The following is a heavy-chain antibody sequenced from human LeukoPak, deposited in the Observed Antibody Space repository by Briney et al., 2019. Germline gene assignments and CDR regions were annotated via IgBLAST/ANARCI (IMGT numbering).Heavy chain of an antibody. CDR2: ISSSGSTI. V-gene: IGHV3-48*03. J-gene: IGHJ4*02. Sequence: GGSLRLSCAASGFTFSSYEMNWVRQAPGKGLEWVSYISSSGSTIYYADSVKGRFTISRDNAMNSLYLQMNSLRGEDTAVYYCARRDGYNTFYFEYWGQGTLVTVSS. CDR3: ARRDGYNTFYFEY. CDR1: GFTFSSYE. D-gene: IGHD5-24*01.